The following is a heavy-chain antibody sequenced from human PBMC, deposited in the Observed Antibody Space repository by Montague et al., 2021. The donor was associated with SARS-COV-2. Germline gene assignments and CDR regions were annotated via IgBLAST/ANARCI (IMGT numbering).Heavy chain of an antibody. CDR1: GGSISPYY. D-gene: IGHD3-10*01. V-gene: IGHV4-59*01. CDR3: ARDSGRYFDSGSYNWLDS. Sequence: SETLSLTCTVSGGSISPYYWTWIRQPPGKGLEWIGYIYYPGNTKYKPSLKSRVTRSVDTSKNQFSLNLKSVTAADTAVYYCARDSGRYFDSGSYNWLDSWGQGTLVTVSS. CDR2: IYYPGNT. J-gene: IGHJ5*01.